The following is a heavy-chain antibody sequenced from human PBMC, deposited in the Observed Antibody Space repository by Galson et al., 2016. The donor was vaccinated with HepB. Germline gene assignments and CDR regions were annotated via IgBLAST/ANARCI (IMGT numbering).Heavy chain of an antibody. J-gene: IGHJ3*02. CDR1: GFTFSNYG. Sequence: SLRLSCAVSGFTFSNYGMSWVRQAPGKGLEYVAYISTTAYTIYYAESVRGRFTISRDNAENSLYLQMNSLRAEDTAVYYCARDRWSRYCSGGSCYSGGAFDIWGQGTTVTVSS. V-gene: IGHV3-11*01. CDR3: ARDRWSRYCSGGSCYSGGAFDI. D-gene: IGHD2-15*01. CDR2: ISTTAYTI.